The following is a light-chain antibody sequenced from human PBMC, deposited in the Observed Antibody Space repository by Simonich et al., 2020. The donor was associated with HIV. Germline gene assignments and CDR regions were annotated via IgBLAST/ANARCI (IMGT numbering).Light chain of an antibody. V-gene: IGLV8-61*01. CDR3: VLYMGSGIWV. CDR2: STN. CDR1: SGSVSTSYY. J-gene: IGLJ3*02. Sequence: QTVVTQETSSSVSPGGTVTLTCALSSGSVSTSYYPSCYQQTPGQAPRTLIYSTNTRSSGVPDRFSGSILGNKAALTITGAQADDESDYYCVLYMGSGIWVFGGGTKLTVL.